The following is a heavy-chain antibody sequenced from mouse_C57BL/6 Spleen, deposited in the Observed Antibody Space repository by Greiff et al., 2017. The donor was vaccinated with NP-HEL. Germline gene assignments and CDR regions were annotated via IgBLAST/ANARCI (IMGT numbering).Heavy chain of an antibody. V-gene: IGHV1-76*01. Sequence: VQLQQSGAELVRPGASVKLSCKASGYTFTDYYINWVKQRPGQGLEWIARIYPGSGNTYYNEKFKGKATLTAEKSSSTAYMQLSSLTSEDSAVYFCARDYGSVAWFAYWGQGTLVTVSA. J-gene: IGHJ3*01. CDR1: GYTFTDYY. CDR2: IYPGSGNT. D-gene: IGHD1-1*01. CDR3: ARDYGSVAWFAY.